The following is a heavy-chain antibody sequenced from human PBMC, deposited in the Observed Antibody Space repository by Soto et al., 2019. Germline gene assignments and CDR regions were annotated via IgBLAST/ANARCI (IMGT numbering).Heavy chain of an antibody. CDR3: AHLYGSGTYQIDNNWFDP. J-gene: IGHJ5*02. Sequence: SETLSLTCNVSGGSVSGSYWSWIRQSPGTGLEWIGYIFYSGATKYNPSLESRVTILVDSSKNEFSLKLTNMDPVDTATYSCAHLYGSGTYQIDNNWFDPWGQGTLVTVSS. D-gene: IGHD3-10*01. CDR2: IFYSGAT. V-gene: IGHV4-59*02. CDR1: GGSVSGSY.